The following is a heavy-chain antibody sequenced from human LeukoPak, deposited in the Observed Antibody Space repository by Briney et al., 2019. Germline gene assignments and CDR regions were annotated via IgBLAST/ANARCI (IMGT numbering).Heavy chain of an antibody. CDR2: ISWNSGSI. V-gene: IGHV3-9*03. J-gene: IGHJ3*02. CDR1: GFTFDVYA. D-gene: IGHD1-26*01. Sequence: GGSLRLSCAASGFTFDVYAMHWVRQAPGKGLEWVSGISWNSGSIGYADSVKGRFTISGDNPKNSLYLQMNSLRAEDMALYYCAKDIGELLSTGDAFDIWGRGTMVTVSS. CDR3: AKDIGELLSTGDAFDI.